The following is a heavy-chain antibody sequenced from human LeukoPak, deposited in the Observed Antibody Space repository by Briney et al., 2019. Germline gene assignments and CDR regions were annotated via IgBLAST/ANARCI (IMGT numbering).Heavy chain of an antibody. CDR2: MYYSGST. CDR1: GGSISTYY. Sequence: SENLSLTCTVSGGSISTYYWSWIRQPPGKGLEWIGYMYYSGSTNYNPSLKSRVTISVDTSKNQFSLKLSSVTAADTAVYYCARVLYYYDTSGYYYVSYFDYWGQGTLVTVSS. D-gene: IGHD3-22*01. J-gene: IGHJ4*02. CDR3: ARVLYYYDTSGYYYVSYFDY. V-gene: IGHV4-59*01.